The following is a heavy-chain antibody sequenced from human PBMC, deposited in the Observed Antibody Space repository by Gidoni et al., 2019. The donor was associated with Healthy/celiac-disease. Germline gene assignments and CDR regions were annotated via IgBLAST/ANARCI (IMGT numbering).Heavy chain of an antibody. CDR3: ARDLIPQGDYYDSSGYYGSEYFQH. Sequence: QVQLVQSGAEVKKPGASVKVSCKASGYTFTSYGISWVRQAPGQGLEWMGWISAYNGNTNYAQKLQGRVTMTTDTSTSTAYMELRSLRSDDTAVYYCARDLIPQGDYYDSSGYYGSEYFQHWGQGTLVTVSS. V-gene: IGHV1-18*04. CDR2: ISAYNGNT. CDR1: GYTFTSYG. D-gene: IGHD3-22*01. J-gene: IGHJ1*01.